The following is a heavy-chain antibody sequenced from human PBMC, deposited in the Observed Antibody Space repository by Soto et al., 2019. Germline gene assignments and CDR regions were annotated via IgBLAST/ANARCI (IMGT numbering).Heavy chain of an antibody. D-gene: IGHD4-4*01. Sequence: WGSLRLSCAASGFTFSSYAMSWVRQAPGKGLEWVSAISGSGGSTYYADSVKGRFTISRDNSKNTLYLQMNSLRAEDTAVYYCAKDDLFGVNYVPGMDVWGQGTTVTVSS. CDR2: ISGSGGST. J-gene: IGHJ6*02. CDR3: AKDDLFGVNYVPGMDV. V-gene: IGHV3-23*01. CDR1: GFTFSSYA.